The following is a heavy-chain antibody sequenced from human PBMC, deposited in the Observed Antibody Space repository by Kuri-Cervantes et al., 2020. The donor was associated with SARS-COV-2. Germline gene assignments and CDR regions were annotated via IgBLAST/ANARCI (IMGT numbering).Heavy chain of an antibody. J-gene: IGHJ6*03. D-gene: IGHD3-22*01. CDR1: GFTFSSYS. V-gene: IGHV3-48*01. Sequence: GGSLRLSCAASGFTFSSYSVNWVRQAPGKGLEWVSYISSSSTIYYADSVKGRFTISRDNAKNSLYLQMNSLRAEDTAVYYCSRTYDSSGSLYYYYYMDVWGKGTTVTVSS. CDR3: SRTYDSSGSLYYYYYMDV. CDR2: ISSSSTI.